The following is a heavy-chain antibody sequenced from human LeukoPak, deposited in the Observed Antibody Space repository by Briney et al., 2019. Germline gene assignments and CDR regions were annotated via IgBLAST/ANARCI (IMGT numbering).Heavy chain of an antibody. Sequence: SETLSLTCTVSGGSISSYYWSWIRQPPGKGLEWIGYIYYSGSTNYNPSLKSRVTMSVDTSKNQFSLKLSSVTAADTAVYYCARVRSSTSCYYFDYWGQGTLVTVSS. CDR2: IYYSGST. CDR1: GGSISSYY. D-gene: IGHD2-2*01. CDR3: ARVRSSTSCYYFDY. J-gene: IGHJ4*02. V-gene: IGHV4-59*01.